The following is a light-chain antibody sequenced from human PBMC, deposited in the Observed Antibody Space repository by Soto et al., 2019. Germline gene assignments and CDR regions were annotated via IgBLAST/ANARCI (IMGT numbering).Light chain of an antibody. J-gene: IGKJ1*01. Sequence: DIQMTQSPSSLSASVGDRVTITCRASQSISSYLNWYQQKPGKAPKLLIYAASSLQSGVPSRFSGSGSGTDFTLTISSLQPEDFATYYCQQSYSTLGTVGQGTKV. CDR3: QQSYSTLGT. CDR2: AAS. V-gene: IGKV1-39*01. CDR1: QSISSY.